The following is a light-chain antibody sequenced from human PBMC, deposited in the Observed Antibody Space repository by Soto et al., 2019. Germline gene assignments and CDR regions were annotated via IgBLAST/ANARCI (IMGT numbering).Light chain of an antibody. CDR2: DVT. V-gene: IGLV2-11*01. J-gene: IGLJ1*01. CDR3: CSYAGSYTYV. Sequence: QSALTQPRSVSGSPGQSVTISCTGTSADVGAYNYVSWYQQYPGKAPKLIIYDVTRRPPGVPDRFSGSKSGNTASLTVSGLQAEDEADYYCCSYAGSYTYVFGTGTKLTVL. CDR1: SADVGAYNY.